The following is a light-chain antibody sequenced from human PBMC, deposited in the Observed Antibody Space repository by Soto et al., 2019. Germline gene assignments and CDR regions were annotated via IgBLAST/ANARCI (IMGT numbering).Light chain of an antibody. CDR1: QSFSSSS. J-gene: IGKJ5*01. Sequence: EIVLTQSPGTLSLSPGERATISCRASQSFSSSSLAWYQQKPGQAPRLLIYGASSRATGIPDRFSGSGSGTDFTLTISRLEPQDFAVYYCQQFGSSPPRITFGQGTRLEIK. CDR3: QQFGSSPPRIT. CDR2: GAS. V-gene: IGKV3-20*01.